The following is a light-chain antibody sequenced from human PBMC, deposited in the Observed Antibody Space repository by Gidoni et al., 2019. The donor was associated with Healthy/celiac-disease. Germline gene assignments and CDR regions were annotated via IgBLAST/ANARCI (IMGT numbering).Light chain of an antibody. CDR2: GAS. Sequence: PATLSLSPGERATLSCRASQSVSSNLAWYQQKPGQAPRLLIYGASTRATGIPARFSGSGSGTEFTLTISSLESEDFAVYYCQQHNNWPLTFGHGTKVEIK. CDR3: QQHNNWPLT. V-gene: IGKV3D-15*01. J-gene: IGKJ1*01. CDR1: QSVSSN.